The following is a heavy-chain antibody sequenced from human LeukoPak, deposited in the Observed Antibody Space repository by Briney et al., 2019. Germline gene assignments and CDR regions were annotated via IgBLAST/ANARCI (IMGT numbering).Heavy chain of an antibody. CDR3: ARDLTMVRGVILDEDY. CDR1: GFTFRTYN. J-gene: IGHJ4*02. V-gene: IGHV3-48*04. Sequence: PGGSLRLSCAASGFTFRTYNMNWVRQAPGKGLEWVSYITSGGTTIYYADSVKGRFTISRDNAKNSLYLQMNSLRAEDTAVYYCARDLTMVRGVILDEDYWGQGTLVTVSS. D-gene: IGHD3-10*01. CDR2: ITSGGTTI.